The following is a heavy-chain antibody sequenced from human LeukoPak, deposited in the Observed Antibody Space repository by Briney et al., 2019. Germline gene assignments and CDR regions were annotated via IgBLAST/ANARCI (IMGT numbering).Heavy chain of an antibody. D-gene: IGHD4-17*01. J-gene: IGHJ6*03. CDR1: GGSIRGYY. CDR2: IYSSGST. Sequence: PSETLSLTCNVSGGSIRGYYWSWIRQPPGKGLEWIGYIYSSGSTNYNPSLKSRVTMSVDTSKNQFSLKVSSVTAADTAVYYCAREWGKGGDYDYYYYYYMDVWGKGTTVTISS. V-gene: IGHV4-59*01. CDR3: AREWGKGGDYDYYYYYYMDV.